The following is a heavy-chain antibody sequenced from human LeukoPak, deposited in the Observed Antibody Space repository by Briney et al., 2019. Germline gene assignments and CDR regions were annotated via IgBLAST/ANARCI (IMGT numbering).Heavy chain of an antibody. J-gene: IGHJ1*01. CDR1: GYTFTAYF. CDR3: ARAHVLRSSSRSFQH. Sequence: ASVKVSCKASGYTFTAYFIYWVRQAPGQGLEWVGWINPSSGRTNSAQKFQGRVTITRDTSINTAYMELSSLRSDDTAVYYCARAHVLRSSSRSFQHWGQGTLVSVAS. V-gene: IGHV1-2*02. CDR2: INPSSGRT. D-gene: IGHD6-13*01.